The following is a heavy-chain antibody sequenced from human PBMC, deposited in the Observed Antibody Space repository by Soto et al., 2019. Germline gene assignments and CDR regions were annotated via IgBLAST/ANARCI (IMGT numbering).Heavy chain of an antibody. J-gene: IGHJ3*01. D-gene: IGHD6-13*01. CDR1: GGSISSSNW. V-gene: IGHV4-4*02. Sequence: SETLSLTCAVSGGSISSSNWWSWVRQPPGKGLAWIGEIYHSGSTKYNPSLKSRVTISVDKSKNQFSLNLSSVTAADTAVYYCAGVLGYSSSWYMGADAFNFWGQGTMVTVSS. CDR3: AGVLGYSSSWYMGADAFNF. CDR2: IYHSGST.